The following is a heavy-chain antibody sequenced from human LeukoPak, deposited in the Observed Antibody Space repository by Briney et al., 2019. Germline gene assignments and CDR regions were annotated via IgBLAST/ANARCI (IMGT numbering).Heavy chain of an antibody. CDR3: ARDRGDLGNFDY. CDR1: GGSISYYY. J-gene: IGHJ4*02. D-gene: IGHD3-10*01. CDR2: IYSSGST. V-gene: IGHV4-4*07. Sequence: SETLSLTCTVSGGSISYYYWSWIRQPAGKGLEWIGRIYSSGSTTYNPSLTSRVTMSVDTAKNQFSLILSSVTAADTAVYYCARDRGDLGNFDYWGQGTLVTVSS.